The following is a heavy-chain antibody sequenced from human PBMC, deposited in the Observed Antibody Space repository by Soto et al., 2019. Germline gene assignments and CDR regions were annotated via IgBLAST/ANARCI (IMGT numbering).Heavy chain of an antibody. D-gene: IGHD3-3*01. Sequence: QLQLQESGSGLVRPSQTLSLTCAVSGGSISTFDYSWSWIRQAPGRGLEWIGSIYQSGRTYYIPSLKSRATMSLDKSKNQFSLKFTSAVAADTARYYCAREMTIFGVAPGGGVDVWGQGTTVTVSS. J-gene: IGHJ6*02. CDR2: IYQSGRT. CDR1: GGSISTFDYS. V-gene: IGHV4-30-2*01. CDR3: AREMTIFGVAPGGGVDV.